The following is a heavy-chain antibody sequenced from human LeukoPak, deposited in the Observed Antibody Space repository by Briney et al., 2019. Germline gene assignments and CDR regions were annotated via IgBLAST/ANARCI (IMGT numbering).Heavy chain of an antibody. CDR1: GYTFTSYG. V-gene: IGHV1-2*02. CDR2: INPNSGGT. D-gene: IGHD1-26*01. Sequence: ASVKVSCKASGYTFTSYGISWVRQAPGQGLEWMGWINPNSGGTNYAQKFQGRVTMTRDTSISTAYMELSRLRSDDTAVYYCAREKIVGAFVGLVLWGQGTLVTVSS. CDR3: AREKIVGAFVGLVL. J-gene: IGHJ4*02.